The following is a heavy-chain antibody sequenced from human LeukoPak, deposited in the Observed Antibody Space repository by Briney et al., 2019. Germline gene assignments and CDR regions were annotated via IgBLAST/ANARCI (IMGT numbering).Heavy chain of an antibody. CDR3: ARAHIQDYTIVGLVDH. CDR1: GFTFNNYA. Sequence: GGSLRLSCAASGFTFNNYAMNWVRQAPGQGLEWVSSISSRSTYAYYADSVRGRFTISRDSAKNSLFLQMDNLRVEDTAVYYCARAHIQDYTIVGLVDHWGQGTLVTVSS. CDR2: ISSRSTYA. J-gene: IGHJ5*02. V-gene: IGHV3-21*01. D-gene: IGHD1-26*01.